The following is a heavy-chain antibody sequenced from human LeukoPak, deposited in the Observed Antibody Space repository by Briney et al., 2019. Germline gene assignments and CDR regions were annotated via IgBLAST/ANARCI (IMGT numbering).Heavy chain of an antibody. CDR3: ARTITIFGALGYFDY. CDR1: GTSISSGAYS. Sequence: SETLSLTCTVSGTSISSGAYSWSWVRQHPGKGLEWIAYIYYSGNTYYNPSLKRRVTISVDTSKNQFSLKLSSVTAANTAVYYCARTITIFGALGYFDYWGQGTLVTVSS. D-gene: IGHD3-3*01. CDR2: IYYSGNT. J-gene: IGHJ4*02. V-gene: IGHV4-31*03.